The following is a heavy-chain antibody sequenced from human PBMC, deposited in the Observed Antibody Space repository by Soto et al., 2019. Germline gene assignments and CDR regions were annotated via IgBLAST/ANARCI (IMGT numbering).Heavy chain of an antibody. Sequence: PGGSLRLSCAASGFTFSSYSMNWVRQAPGKGLEWVSSISSSSSYIYYADSVKGRFTISRDNAKNSLYLQMNSLRAEDTAVYYCARDRYCSSTSCPLGWFDPWGQGTLVTVSS. V-gene: IGHV3-21*01. J-gene: IGHJ5*02. CDR2: ISSSSSYI. D-gene: IGHD2-2*01. CDR1: GFTFSSYS. CDR3: ARDRYCSSTSCPLGWFDP.